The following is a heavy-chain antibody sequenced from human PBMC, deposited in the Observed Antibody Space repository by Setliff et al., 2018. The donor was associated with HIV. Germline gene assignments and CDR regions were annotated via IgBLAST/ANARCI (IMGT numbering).Heavy chain of an antibody. CDR3: ARGLYNWNL. V-gene: IGHV1-18*01. CDR2: INIRSGNT. Sequence: ASVKVSCKASGYSFTTSGVSWVRQAPGQGLEWMGWINIRSGNTNYAQKFEGRVTMTRDTSTNTVFMELISLTFHDTAVYYCARGLYNWNLWGQGTLVTVSS. D-gene: IGHD1-20*01. J-gene: IGHJ4*02. CDR1: GYSFTTSG.